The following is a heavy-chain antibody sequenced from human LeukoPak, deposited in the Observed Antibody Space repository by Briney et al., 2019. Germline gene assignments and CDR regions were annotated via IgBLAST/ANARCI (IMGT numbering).Heavy chain of an antibody. D-gene: IGHD3-3*01. CDR1: VYTSSLYW. Sequence: ASVKVSCKASVYTSSLYWIHWVRQAPGQGLEWMGWINPNNGGTKYAEEFQGRVTMARDTSITITYMELSRLRSDDTAVYYGASVPYYDFLSGYYSPATDYYNAMDVWGQGTTVTVSS. CDR3: ASVPYYDFLSGYYSPATDYYNAMDV. J-gene: IGHJ6*02. CDR2: INPNNGGT. V-gene: IGHV1-2*02.